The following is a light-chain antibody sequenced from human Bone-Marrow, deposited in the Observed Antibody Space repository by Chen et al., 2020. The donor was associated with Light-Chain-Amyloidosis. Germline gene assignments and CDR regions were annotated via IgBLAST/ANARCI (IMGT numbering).Light chain of an antibody. Sequence: QSVLTQPPSVSGAPGQKVTILCTGSSSNIGAGNDVHWYPQLPGTTPKILIYGNTNRLSGVPSRFSGSKSGTSASLVISGLQPDDEADYHCQTYANATHVFGTGTKVIVL. J-gene: IGLJ1*01. CDR1: SSNIGAGND. CDR3: QTYANATHV. V-gene: IGLV1-40*01. CDR2: GNT.